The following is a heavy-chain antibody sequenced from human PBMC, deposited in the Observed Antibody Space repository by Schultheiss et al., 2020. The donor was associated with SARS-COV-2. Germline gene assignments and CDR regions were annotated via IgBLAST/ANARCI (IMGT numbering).Heavy chain of an antibody. CDR1: GFTVSSNY. CDR2: ISYDGSNK. J-gene: IGHJ2*01. Sequence: GGSLKISCAASGFTVSSNYMSWVRQAPGKGLEWVAVISYDGSNKYYADSVKGRFTISRDNSKNTLYLQMNSLRAEDTAVYYCARDAPGDYAWYFDLWGRGTLVTVSS. CDR3: ARDAPGDYAWYFDL. D-gene: IGHD4-17*01. V-gene: IGHV3-30*03.